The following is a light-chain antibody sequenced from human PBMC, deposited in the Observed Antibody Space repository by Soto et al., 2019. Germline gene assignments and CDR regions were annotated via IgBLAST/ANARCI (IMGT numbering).Light chain of an antibody. V-gene: IGKV3-11*01. CDR1: QSVSNS. CDR2: ASS. J-gene: IGKJ2*01. CDR3: PQRRNWAPT. Sequence: EIVLTQSPATLSLSPGDRATLSCRASQSVSNSLVWFAQKPGQAPRLLVYASSNTATDIPARFNGSWSGTDITVTYGSLEPEGLAAYYCPQRRNWAPTFGEGTNLVTK.